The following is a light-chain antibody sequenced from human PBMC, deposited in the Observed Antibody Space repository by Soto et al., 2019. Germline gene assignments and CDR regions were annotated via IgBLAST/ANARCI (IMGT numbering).Light chain of an antibody. Sequence: IVLTQAPGTLSLSPGEGATLSCRASQCVSSDYLAWYQKKPGQAPRLLIYGASSRATGIPDRFSGSGSGTDLTLTISRLEPEDSAVYYCQQYHTSRTFGQGTKVEIK. V-gene: IGKV3-20*01. CDR3: QQYHTSRT. CDR2: GAS. CDR1: QCVSSDY. J-gene: IGKJ1*01.